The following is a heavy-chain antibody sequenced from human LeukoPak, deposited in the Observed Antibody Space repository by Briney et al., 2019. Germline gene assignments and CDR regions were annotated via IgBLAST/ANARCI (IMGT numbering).Heavy chain of an antibody. J-gene: IGHJ4*02. V-gene: IGHV3-74*01. CDR3: VSFYETY. D-gene: IGHD2-2*01. CDR2: INSDGSWT. Sequence: GGSLRLSCAASGNYWMHWVRQAPGKGLVWVSHINSDGSWTTYVDSVKGRFTISKDNAKNMVYLQMDNLRAEDTAVYYCVSFYETYWGRGTLVTVSS. CDR1: GNYW.